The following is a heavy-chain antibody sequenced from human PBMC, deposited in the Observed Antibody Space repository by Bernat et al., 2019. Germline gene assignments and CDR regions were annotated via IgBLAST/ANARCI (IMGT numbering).Heavy chain of an antibody. D-gene: IGHD4-17*01. J-gene: IGHJ5*02. V-gene: IGHV3-30*18. CDR3: AKVWSLRNNNWFDP. Sequence: QVQLVESGGGVVQPGRSLRLSCAASGFTFSSYGMHWVRQARGKGLEWVAVISYDGSNKYYADSVKGRFTISRDNSKNTLYLQMNSLRAEDTAVYYCAKVWSLRNNNWFDPWGQGTLVTVSS. CDR1: GFTFSSYG. CDR2: ISYDGSNK.